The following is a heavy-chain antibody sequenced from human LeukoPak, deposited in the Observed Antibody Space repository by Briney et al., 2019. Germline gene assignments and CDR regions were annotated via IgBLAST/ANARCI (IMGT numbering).Heavy chain of an antibody. CDR2: INHSEST. V-gene: IGHV4-34*01. D-gene: IGHD6-6*01. Sequence: SETLSLTCAVYGGSFSGYYWSWIRQPPWKGLEWIGEINHSESTNYNPSLKSRVTISVDTSKNQFSLKLSSVTAADTAVYYCARGNGSSSYYFDYWGQGTLVTVSS. CDR1: GGSFSGYY. CDR3: ARGNGSSSYYFDY. J-gene: IGHJ4*02.